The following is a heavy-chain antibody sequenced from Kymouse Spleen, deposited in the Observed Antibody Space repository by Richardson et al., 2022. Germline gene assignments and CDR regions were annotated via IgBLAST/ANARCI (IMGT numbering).Heavy chain of an antibody. CDR3: TTYYDFWSGYYKAFDI. Sequence: EVQLVESGGGLVKPGGSLRLSCAASGFTFSNAWMSWVRQAPGKGLEWVGRIKSKTDGGTTDYAAPVKGRFTISRDDSKNTLYLQMNSLKTEDTAVYYCTTYYDFWSGYYKAFDIWGQGTMVTVSS. J-gene: IGHJ3*02. V-gene: IGHV3-15*01. CDR1: GFTFSNAW. CDR2: IKSKTDGGTT. D-gene: IGHD3-3*01.